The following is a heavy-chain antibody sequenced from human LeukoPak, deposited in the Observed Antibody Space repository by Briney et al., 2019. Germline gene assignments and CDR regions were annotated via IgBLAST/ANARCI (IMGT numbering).Heavy chain of an antibody. CDR3: AATRTGTTSVDY. CDR1: GGSISSSSYY. CDR2: IYYSGST. Sequence: SETLSLTCTVSGGSISSSSYYWGWTRQPPGKGLEWIGSIYYSGSTYYNPSLKSRVTISVDTSKNQFSLKLSSVTAADTAVYYCAATRTGTTSVDYWGQGTLVTVSS. D-gene: IGHD1-1*01. J-gene: IGHJ4*02. V-gene: IGHV4-39*01.